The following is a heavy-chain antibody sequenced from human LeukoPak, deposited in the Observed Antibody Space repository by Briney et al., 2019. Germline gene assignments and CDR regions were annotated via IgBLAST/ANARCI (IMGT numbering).Heavy chain of an antibody. J-gene: IGHJ6*03. CDR1: GFTFSSYS. Sequence: PGGSLRLSCAASGFTFSSYSMNWVRQAPGKGLEWVSYISSSSSTIYYADSVKGRFTISRDNAKNSLYLQMNSLRAEDTAVYYCAGDYSSSWDYYYYMDVWGKGTTVTVSS. CDR2: ISSSSSTI. V-gene: IGHV3-48*01. CDR3: AGDYSSSWDYYYYMDV. D-gene: IGHD6-13*01.